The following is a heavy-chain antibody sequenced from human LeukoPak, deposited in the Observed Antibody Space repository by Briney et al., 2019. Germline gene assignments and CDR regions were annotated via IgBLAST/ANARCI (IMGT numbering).Heavy chain of an antibody. CDR1: GFTFSDHH. CDR2: SKNKANAYST. J-gene: IGHJ4*02. V-gene: IGHV3-72*01. CDR3: SRIFYHGSTGYYPDH. Sequence: GGSLRLSCAVSGFTFSDHHMDWVRQAPGKGLEWIGRSKNKANAYSTVYAASVKGRFTFSRDDPKNSLYLQMDSLKDEDTAVYYCSRIFYHGSTGYYPDHWGQGTLVTVSS. D-gene: IGHD3-9*01.